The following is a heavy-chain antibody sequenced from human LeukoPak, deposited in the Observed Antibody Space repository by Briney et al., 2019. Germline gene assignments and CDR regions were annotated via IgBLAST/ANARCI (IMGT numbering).Heavy chain of an antibody. V-gene: IGHV1-8*01. D-gene: IGHD1-26*01. Sequence: GASVKVSCKASGYTFTSYDINWVRQATGQGLEWMGWMNPNSGNTGYAQKFQGRVTMTRNTSISTAYMELSSLRSEDTAVYYCARDLRWELNLGSPESDYWGQGTLVTVSS. CDR2: MNPNSGNT. CDR1: GYTFTSYD. J-gene: IGHJ4*02. CDR3: ARDLRWELNLGSPESDY.